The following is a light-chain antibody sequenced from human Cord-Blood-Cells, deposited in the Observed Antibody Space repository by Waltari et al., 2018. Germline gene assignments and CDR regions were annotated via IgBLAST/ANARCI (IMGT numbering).Light chain of an antibody. V-gene: IGKV3-11*01. J-gene: IGKJ5*01. CDR2: DAS. Sequence: EIVLTQSPATLSLSPGERATLSCRASPSVSSYLAWYQQKPGLAPRLLIYDASNRATGIPARFSGSGSGTDFTLTISSLEPEDFAVYYCQQRSNWQVTFGQGTRLEIK. CDR3: QQRSNWQVT. CDR1: PSVSSY.